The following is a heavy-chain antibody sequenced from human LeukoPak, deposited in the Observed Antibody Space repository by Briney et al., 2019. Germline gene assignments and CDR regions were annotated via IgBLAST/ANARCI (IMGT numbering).Heavy chain of an antibody. D-gene: IGHD3-22*01. CDR3: AKLYYYDSSGYYYPTDY. J-gene: IGHJ4*02. Sequence: PGGSLRLSCAASGFTFSSYAMSWVRQAPGKGLEWVAVISYDGSNKYYADSVKGRFTISRDNSKNTLYLQMNSLRAEDTAVYYCAKLYYYDSSGYYYPTDYWGQGTLVTVSS. CDR1: GFTFSSYA. CDR2: ISYDGSNK. V-gene: IGHV3-30*18.